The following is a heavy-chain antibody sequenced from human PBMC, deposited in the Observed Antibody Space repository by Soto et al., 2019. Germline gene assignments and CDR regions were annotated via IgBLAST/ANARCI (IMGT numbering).Heavy chain of an antibody. CDR3: ARDPAVPKYYGSGSYGSWIDY. CDR2: IWYDGSNK. Sequence: QVQLVESGGGVVQPGRSLRLSCAASGFTFSSYGMHWVRQAPGKGLEWVAVIWYDGSNKYYADSVKGRFTISRDNSKXXMXLLXNSLRAEDTAVYYCARDPAVPKYYGSGSYGSWIDYWGQGTLVTVSS. CDR1: GFTFSSYG. D-gene: IGHD3-10*01. V-gene: IGHV3-33*01. J-gene: IGHJ4*02.